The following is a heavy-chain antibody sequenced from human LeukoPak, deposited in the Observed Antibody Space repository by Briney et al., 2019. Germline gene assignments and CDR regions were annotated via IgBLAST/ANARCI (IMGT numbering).Heavy chain of an antibody. CDR1: GFTFSNYI. J-gene: IGHJ4*02. D-gene: IGHD3-10*01. CDR3: ARGGAMVRGVSPLDF. V-gene: IGHV3-21*01. Sequence: GGSLRLSCAASGFTFSNYIINWVRQAPGKGLEWVSSISSSSSYINHADSVKGRFTISRDNAKNSLYLQMNSLRAEDTAVYYCARGGAMVRGVSPLDFWGQGTLVTVSS. CDR2: ISSSSSYI.